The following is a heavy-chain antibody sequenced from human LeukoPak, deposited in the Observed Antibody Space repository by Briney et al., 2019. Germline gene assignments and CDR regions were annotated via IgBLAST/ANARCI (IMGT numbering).Heavy chain of an antibody. CDR1: GYTFTSYY. CDR3: ARDSRPSYDSSGYYYPGDY. D-gene: IGHD3-22*01. J-gene: IGHJ4*02. CDR2: INPSGGST. Sequence: ASVKVSCKASGYTFTSYYMHWVRQAPGQGLEWMAIINPSGGSTSYAQKFQGRVTVTRDTSTSTVYMEPSSLRSEDTAVYYCARDSRPSYDSSGYYYPGDYWGQGTLVTVSS. V-gene: IGHV1-46*01.